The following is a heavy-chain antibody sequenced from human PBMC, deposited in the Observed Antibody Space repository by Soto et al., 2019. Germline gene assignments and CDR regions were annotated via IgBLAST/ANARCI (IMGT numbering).Heavy chain of an antibody. CDR3: ARGRGWLQLSVLWFDP. Sequence: QVQLQQLGAGLLKPSETLSLTCAVYGGSFSGYYWSWIRQPPRKGLELIGEINHSGSTNYNPSLQSRVTISGDTSKAQFSLKLISLTAADTAVYYCARGRGWLQLSVLWFDPWGQGTLVTASS. V-gene: IGHV4-34*01. D-gene: IGHD5-12*01. CDR2: INHSGST. J-gene: IGHJ5*02. CDR1: GGSFSGYY.